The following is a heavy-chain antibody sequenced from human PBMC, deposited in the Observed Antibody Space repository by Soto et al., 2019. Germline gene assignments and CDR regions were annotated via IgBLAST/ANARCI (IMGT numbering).Heavy chain of an antibody. CDR1: GGTFSSYA. D-gene: IGHD3-10*01. CDR3: ARSSEMVRGVIITYYYYYYGMDV. J-gene: IGHJ6*02. V-gene: IGHV1-69*01. Sequence: QVQLVQSGAEVKKPGSSVKVSCKASGGTFSSYAISWVRQAPGQGLEWMGGIIPIFGTANYAQKFQGRVTITADESTSTAYMELSSLRSEDTAVYYCARSSEMVRGVIITYYYYYYGMDVWGQGTTVTVSS. CDR2: IIPIFGTA.